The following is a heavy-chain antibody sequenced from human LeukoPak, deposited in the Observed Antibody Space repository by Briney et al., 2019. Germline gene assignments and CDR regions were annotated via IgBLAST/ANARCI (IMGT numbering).Heavy chain of an antibody. CDR3: ARDYGRNSHHFDY. J-gene: IGHJ4*02. CDR2: IYYSGST. CDR1: GGSISSYY. Sequence: SETLSLTCTVSGGSISSYYWSWIRQPPGKGLEWIGYIYYSGSTNYNPSLKSRVTISVDTSKNQFSLRVSSVTAADTAVYYCARDYGRNSHHFDYWGQGTLVTVSS. D-gene: IGHD4-23*01. V-gene: IGHV4-59*01.